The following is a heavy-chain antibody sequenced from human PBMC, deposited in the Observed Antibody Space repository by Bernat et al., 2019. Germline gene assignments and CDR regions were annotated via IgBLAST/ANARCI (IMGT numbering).Heavy chain of an antibody. V-gene: IGHV3-48*03. CDR2: ITGDSTKI. D-gene: IGHD3-16*01. Sequence: EVQVVESGGGLVQPGGSLRLSCVASGFNFNVFELNWVRQAPGQGLEWVAYITGDSTKIVYADSVRGRFSVSRDNAKNSLYLQMNSLRAEDTATYYCVPGGHLFLDFWGQGALVTVSS. J-gene: IGHJ4*02. CDR1: GFNFNVFE. CDR3: VPGGHLFLDF.